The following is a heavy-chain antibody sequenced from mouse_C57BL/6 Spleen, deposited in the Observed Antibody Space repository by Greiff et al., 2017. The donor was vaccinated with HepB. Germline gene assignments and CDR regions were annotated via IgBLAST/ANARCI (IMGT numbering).Heavy chain of an antibody. Sequence: VQLQQPGAELVKPGASVKLSCKASGYTFTSYWMHWVKQRPGQGLEWIGMIHPNSGSINYNEKFKSKATLTVDKSSSTAYMQLSSLTSEDSAVYYCAREGWLLYAMDYWGQGTSVTVSS. V-gene: IGHV1-64*01. J-gene: IGHJ4*01. CDR2: IHPNSGSI. D-gene: IGHD2-3*01. CDR1: GYTFTSYW. CDR3: AREGWLLYAMDY.